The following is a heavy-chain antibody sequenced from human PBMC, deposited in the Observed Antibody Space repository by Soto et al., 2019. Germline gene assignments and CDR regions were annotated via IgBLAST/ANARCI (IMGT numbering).Heavy chain of an antibody. V-gene: IGHV4-31*11. D-gene: IGHD2-2*02. Sequence: PSETLSLTCAVYGGSFSGYYWSWIRQHPGKGLEWIGYIYYSGSTYYNPSLKSRVTISVDTSKNQFSLKLTSVTAADTAVYYCARAPLYPDYCGQGTLVTVSS. CDR3: ARAPLYPDY. CDR2: IYYSGST. CDR1: GGSFSGYY. J-gene: IGHJ4*02.